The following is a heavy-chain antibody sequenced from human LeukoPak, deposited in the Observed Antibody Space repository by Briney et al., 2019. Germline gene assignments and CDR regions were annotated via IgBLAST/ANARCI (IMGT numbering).Heavy chain of an antibody. V-gene: IGHV3-64*01. CDR1: GFSFSSYC. Sequence: GGSLRLSCAASGFSFSSYCMFWVRQAPGKGLEYVSGINSNGGSTFYANSVKGRFTISRDNSKNTLYLQMGSLRAEDMAVYYCARGTSSSCYVNWFDPWGQGPLVTVSS. D-gene: IGHD2-2*01. CDR3: ARGTSSSCYVNWFDP. J-gene: IGHJ5*02. CDR2: INSNGGST.